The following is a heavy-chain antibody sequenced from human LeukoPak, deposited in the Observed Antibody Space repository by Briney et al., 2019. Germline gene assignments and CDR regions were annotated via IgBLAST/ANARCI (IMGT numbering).Heavy chain of an antibody. CDR2: IHYSGST. J-gene: IGHJ4*02. V-gene: IGHV4-59*08. CDR1: GGSISSYY. CDR3: AASARLVLQESVY. D-gene: IGHD6-19*01. Sequence: SETLSLTCTVSGGSISSYYWNWIRQPPGKGLEWIGSIHYSGSTNYNPSLMSRVTMSVDTSKNQVSLRLSSVTAAESAVYYCAASARLVLQESVYWSQGTLVTVSS.